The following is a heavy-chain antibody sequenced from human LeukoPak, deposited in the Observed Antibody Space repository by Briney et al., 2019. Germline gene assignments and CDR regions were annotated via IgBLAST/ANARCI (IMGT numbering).Heavy chain of an antibody. CDR2: IYYTGST. Sequence: PSETLSLTCTASGGSINGYYWNWIRQLPGKGLEWIGYIYYTGSTNYNPSLKSRVTISLDTSKNQFSLKLSSVTAADTAVYYCARDRWFDTWGQGTLVTVSS. J-gene: IGHJ5*02. CDR3: ARDRWFDT. CDR1: GGSINGYY. V-gene: IGHV4-59*01.